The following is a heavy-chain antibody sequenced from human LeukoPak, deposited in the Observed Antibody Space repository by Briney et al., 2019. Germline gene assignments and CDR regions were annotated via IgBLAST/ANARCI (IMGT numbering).Heavy chain of an antibody. CDR3: ARDSVPAAMGYYYYYGMDV. J-gene: IGHJ6*02. V-gene: IGHV4-34*01. CDR1: GGSFSGYY. CDR2: INHSGST. Sequence: SETLSLTCAVYGGSFSGYYWSWIRQPPGKGLEWIGEINHSGSTNYNPSLKSRVTISVDTSKNQFSLKLSSVTAADTAVYYCARDSVPAAMGYYYYYGMDVWGQGTTVTVSS. D-gene: IGHD2-2*01.